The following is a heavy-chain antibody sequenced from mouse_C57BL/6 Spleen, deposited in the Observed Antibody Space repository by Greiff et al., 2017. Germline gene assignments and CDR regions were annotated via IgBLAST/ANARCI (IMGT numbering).Heavy chain of an antibody. CDR1: GYSFTDYN. J-gene: IGHJ1*03. D-gene: IGHD1-1*01. V-gene: IGHV1-39*01. CDR3: ARGDLHYGSGYWYFDV. CDR2: INPNYGTT. Sequence: VQLKQSGPELVKPGASVKISCKASGYSFTDYNMNWVKQSNGKSLEWIGVINPNYGTTSYNQKFKGKATLTVDQSSSTAYMQLNSLTSEDSAVYYCARGDLHYGSGYWYFDVWGTGTTVTVSS.